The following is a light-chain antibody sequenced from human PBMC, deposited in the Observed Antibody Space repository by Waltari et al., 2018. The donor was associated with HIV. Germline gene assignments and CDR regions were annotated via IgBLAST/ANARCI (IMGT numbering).Light chain of an antibody. CDR2: DVS. CDR1: SNDVGIYRS. V-gene: IGLV2-14*03. CDR3: AAWDDSLSGSYV. Sequence: QSVLPQPASVSESPGQSVTISCSGFSNDVGIYRSVSWYQQHPGKAPKLMIFDVSNRPSGVSDHCSGSKSGNTASLTISGLRSEDEADYYCAAWDDSLSGSYVFATGTKVTVL. J-gene: IGLJ1*01.